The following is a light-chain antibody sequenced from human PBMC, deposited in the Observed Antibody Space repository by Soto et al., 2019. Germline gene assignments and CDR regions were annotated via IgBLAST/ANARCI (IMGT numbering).Light chain of an antibody. CDR1: SGNIASNY. CDR2: EDD. Sequence: NFMLTQPHSVSESPGKTVTISCTRSSGNIASNYVQWYQQRPGSAPTTLIYEDDQRPSGVSHRFSGSIDRSSNSASLTISGLTTEDEADYYCQSYDSFTVLFGGGTKLTVL. CDR3: QSYDSFTVL. V-gene: IGLV6-57*04. J-gene: IGLJ2*01.